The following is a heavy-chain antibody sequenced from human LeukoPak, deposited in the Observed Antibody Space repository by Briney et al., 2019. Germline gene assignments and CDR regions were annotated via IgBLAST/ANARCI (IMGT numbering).Heavy chain of an antibody. CDR1: GFTFSSYG. D-gene: IGHD1-1*01. Sequence: GGSLRLSCAASGFTFSSYGMHWVRQAPGKGLEWVAVISYDGSNKYYADSVKDRFTISRDNSKNTLYLQMNSLRAEDTAVYYCAKPPTGTADYWGQGTLVTVSS. CDR2: ISYDGSNK. CDR3: AKPPTGTADY. J-gene: IGHJ4*02. V-gene: IGHV3-30*18.